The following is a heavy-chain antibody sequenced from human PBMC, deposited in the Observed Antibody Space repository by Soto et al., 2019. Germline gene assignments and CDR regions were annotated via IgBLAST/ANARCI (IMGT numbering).Heavy chain of an antibody. J-gene: IGHJ4*02. D-gene: IGHD5-18*01. V-gene: IGHV4-34*01. CDR2: INHSGST. CDR1: GGSFSGYY. CDR3: ARGGVDTAMKPDY. Sequence: QVQLQQWGAGLLKPSETLSLTCAVYGGSFSGYYWSWIRQPPGKGLEWIGEINHSGSTNYNPSLKSRVTISVDTSKNQFSLKLSSVTAADTAVYYCARGGVDTAMKPDYWGQGTLVTVSS.